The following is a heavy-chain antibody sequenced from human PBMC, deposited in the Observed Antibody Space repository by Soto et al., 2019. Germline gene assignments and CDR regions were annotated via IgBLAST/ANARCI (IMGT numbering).Heavy chain of an antibody. CDR1: GFTFSGSA. J-gene: IGHJ4*02. CDR3: TSLSPEDMIRK. D-gene: IGHD2-15*01. CDR2: IRNKTNSYAT. Sequence: EVQLAESGGGLVQPGGSLKLSCAASGFTFSGSAMHWVRQASGKGLEWVGRIRNKTNSYATAYAASVKGRFTMSRDDSKKTGYLQMNTLKTEDTAVYYCTSLSPEDMIRKWGQGTLVTVS. V-gene: IGHV3-73*02.